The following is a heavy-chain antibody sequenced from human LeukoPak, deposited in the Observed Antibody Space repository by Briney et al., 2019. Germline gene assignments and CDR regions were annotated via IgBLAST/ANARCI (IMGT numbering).Heavy chain of an antibody. V-gene: IGHV4-4*07. Sequence: PSQTLSLTCTVSGGAIRSHYWNWIRQPAGKGLEWIGRIYSSGYTNDNPFLKSRITMSVDMSKNQFPLRLNSVTAADTAVYYCARGEHSVDSWGQGMLVTVSS. J-gene: IGHJ4*02. CDR2: IYSSGYT. D-gene: IGHD1/OR15-1a*01. CDR1: GGAIRSHY. CDR3: ARGEHSVDS.